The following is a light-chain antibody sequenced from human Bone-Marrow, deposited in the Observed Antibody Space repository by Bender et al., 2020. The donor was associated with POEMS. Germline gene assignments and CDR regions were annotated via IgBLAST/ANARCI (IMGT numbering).Light chain of an antibody. CDR2: DDS. V-gene: IGLV3-21*02. CDR1: NIEIKS. CDR3: QVWDSSLFYV. Sequence: SYVLTQPPSVSVAPGQTASITCGGNNIEIKSVHWYQQRPGQAPVLVVYDDSDRPSGIPERFSGSNSGNTATLTISRVEAGDEADYYCQVWDSSLFYVFGTGTKVTVL. J-gene: IGLJ1*01.